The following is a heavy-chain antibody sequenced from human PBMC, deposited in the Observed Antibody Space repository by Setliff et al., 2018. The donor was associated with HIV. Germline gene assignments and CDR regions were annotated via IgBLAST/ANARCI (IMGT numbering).Heavy chain of an antibody. CDR3: ARQVGSQYSYWAYYFDS. D-gene: IGHD5-18*01. CDR1: GYSISSGYF. J-gene: IGHJ4*02. CDR2: LYHSGTN. V-gene: IGHV4-38-2*01. Sequence: SETLSLTCAVSGYSISSGYFWGWIRQPPGKGLEWIGSLYHSGTNFYNPSLKSRVTISLDTSTNRFSLKLNSVTAEDTAIYYCARQVGSQYSYWAYYFDSWGQGALVTVSS.